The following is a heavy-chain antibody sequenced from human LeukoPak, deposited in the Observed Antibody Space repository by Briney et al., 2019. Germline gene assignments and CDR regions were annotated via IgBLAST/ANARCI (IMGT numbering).Heavy chain of an antibody. CDR2: ISAYGNT. D-gene: IGHD2-15*01. CDR3: ARGIIGYYFDY. Sequence: ASVTDSCKTSGYTFPLYGISWVRQPPGQGLEWMGLISAYGNTNYAQNRQGRVTMTTDTSTSTAYMELRSLRSDDTAVYYCARGIIGYYFDYWGQGTLVTVSS. CDR1: GYTFPLYG. J-gene: IGHJ4*02. V-gene: IGHV1-18*01.